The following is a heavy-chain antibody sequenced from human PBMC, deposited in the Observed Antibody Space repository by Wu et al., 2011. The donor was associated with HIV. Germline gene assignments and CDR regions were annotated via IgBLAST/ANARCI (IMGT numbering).Heavy chain of an antibody. CDR2: IIPIFGTT. CDR3: ARELPYDSSGPWYYGMDV. V-gene: IGHV1-69*05. J-gene: IGHJ6*02. Sequence: QVQLVRSGAEVKKPGSSVKVSCKASGGTFSSYAIRWVRQAPGQGLEWMGGIIPIFGTTNYAQKFQGRVTITTDESTSTASMELSSLRSEDTAVYYCARELPYDSSGPWYYGMDVWGQGTTVTVSS. D-gene: IGHD3-22*01. CDR1: GGTFSSYA.